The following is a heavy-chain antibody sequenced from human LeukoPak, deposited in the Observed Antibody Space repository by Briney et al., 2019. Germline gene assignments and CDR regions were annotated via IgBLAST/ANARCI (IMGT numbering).Heavy chain of an antibody. CDR3: AREIYYYYGMDV. CDR2: MHYTGST. J-gene: IGHJ6*02. V-gene: IGHV4-59*12. Sequence: PSETLSLTCTVSGESMSGFYWNWIRQPPGKGLEWIGYMHYTGSTNYNPSLKSRVTISVDTSKNQFSLKLSSVTAADTAVYYCAREIYYYYGMDVWGQGTTVTVSS. CDR1: GESMSGFY.